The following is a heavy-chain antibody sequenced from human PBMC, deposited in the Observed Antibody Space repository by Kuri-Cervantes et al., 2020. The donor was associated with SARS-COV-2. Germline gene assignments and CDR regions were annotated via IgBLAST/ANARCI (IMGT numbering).Heavy chain of an antibody. Sequence: SETLSLTCTVSGDSVDSSTKYWTWLRQPPGKELEWIGYVSYSGTTNYNPSLKSRVTMSLDTSNNQFSLKLSSVTAADTAVYYCARHASDDFWSGPSVRLYYFDYWGQGTLVTVSS. V-gene: IGHV4-61*01. CDR1: GDSVDSSTKY. CDR3: ARHASDDFWSGPSVRLYYFDY. CDR2: VSYSGTT. D-gene: IGHD3-3*01. J-gene: IGHJ4*02.